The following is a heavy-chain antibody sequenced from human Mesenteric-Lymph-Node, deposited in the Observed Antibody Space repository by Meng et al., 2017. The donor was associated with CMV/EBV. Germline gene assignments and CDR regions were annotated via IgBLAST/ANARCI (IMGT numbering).Heavy chain of an antibody. CDR3: AREGAFRYGSGSYSYFFDY. CDR1: GFTFDDYT. V-gene: IGHV3-43*01. CDR2: ISWDGGST. D-gene: IGHD3-10*01. J-gene: IGHJ4*02. Sequence: GESLKISCAASGFTFDDYTMHWVRQAPGKGLEWVSLISWDGGSTYYADSVKGRFTISRDNAKNSLYLQMNSLRAEDTAVYYCAREGAFRYGSGSYSYFFDYWGQGTLVTVSS.